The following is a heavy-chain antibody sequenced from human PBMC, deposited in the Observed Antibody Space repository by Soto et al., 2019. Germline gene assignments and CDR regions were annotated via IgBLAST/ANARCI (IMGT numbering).Heavy chain of an antibody. CDR2: IIDSGAST. CDR1: GFTFSSCA. J-gene: IGHJ6*02. Sequence: GGSLRLSCTTSGFTFSSCAMGWVRQAPGKGLEWVSDIIDSGASTYYADSVKGRFTISRDNSKSTLYLQMNSLRAEDTALYYCAKGRSYYYYYGVDVWGQGTTVTVSS. CDR3: AKGRSYYYYYGVDV. V-gene: IGHV3-23*01.